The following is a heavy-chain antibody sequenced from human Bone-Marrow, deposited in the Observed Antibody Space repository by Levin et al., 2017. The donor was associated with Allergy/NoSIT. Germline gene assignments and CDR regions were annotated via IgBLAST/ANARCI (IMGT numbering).Heavy chain of an antibody. J-gene: IGHJ5*02. V-gene: IGHV1-46*01. Sequence: GESLKISCKASGYTFTSYYMHWVRQAPGQGLEWMGIINPSGGSTSYAQKFQGRVTMTRDTSTSTVYMELSSLRSEDTAVYYCARDHCGSGSYVPGWFDPWGQGTLVTVSS. CDR2: INPSGGST. CDR1: GYTFTSYY. D-gene: IGHD3-10*01. CDR3: ARDHCGSGSYVPGWFDP.